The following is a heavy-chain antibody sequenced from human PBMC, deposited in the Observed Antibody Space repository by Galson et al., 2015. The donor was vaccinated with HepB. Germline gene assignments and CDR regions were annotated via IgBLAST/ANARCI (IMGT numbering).Heavy chain of an antibody. CDR3: ARVAVVTAIPLNDVFDI. CDR1: GYTFTSYG. J-gene: IGHJ3*02. D-gene: IGHD2-21*02. Sequence: SVKVSCKASGYTFTSYGISWVRQAPGQGLEWMGWVSAYNGNTNYAQKLQGRVTMTTDTSTSTAYMELRSLRSDDTAVYYCARVAVVTAIPLNDVFDIWGQGTMVTVSS. CDR2: VSAYNGNT. V-gene: IGHV1-18*01.